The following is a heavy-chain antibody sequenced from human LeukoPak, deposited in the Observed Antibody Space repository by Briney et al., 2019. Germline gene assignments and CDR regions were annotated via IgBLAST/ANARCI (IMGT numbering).Heavy chain of an antibody. CDR2: MNPNSGNT. Sequence: ASVKVSCKASGYTFTSYDINWVRQATGQGLEWMGWMNPNSGNTGYAQKFQGRVTITRNTSISTAYMGLSSLRSEDTAVYYCARGLTIYYYYGMDVWGQGTTVTVSS. CDR1: GYTFTSYD. V-gene: IGHV1-8*01. D-gene: IGHD2-2*01. CDR3: ARGLTIYYYYGMDV. J-gene: IGHJ6*02.